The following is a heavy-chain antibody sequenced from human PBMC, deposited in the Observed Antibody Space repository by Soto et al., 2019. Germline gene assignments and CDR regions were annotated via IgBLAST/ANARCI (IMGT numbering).Heavy chain of an antibody. CDR2: ISSSSTYI. J-gene: IGHJ4*02. CDR3: ARAHYSRSWYYFDY. CDR1: GLIFSSYS. D-gene: IGHD6-13*01. Sequence: GGSLRLSCAASGLIFSSYSMNWVRQAPGKGLEWVSSISSSSTYIYYADSVKGRFTISRDNAKNSLYLQMNSLRAEDTAVYFCARAHYSRSWYYFDYWGQGTLVTVSS. V-gene: IGHV3-21*01.